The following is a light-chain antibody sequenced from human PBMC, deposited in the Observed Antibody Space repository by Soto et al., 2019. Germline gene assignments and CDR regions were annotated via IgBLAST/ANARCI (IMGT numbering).Light chain of an antibody. CDR2: GAS. Sequence: EIVLTQSPGTLSLSPGERATLSCRASQSVSNTYLAWYQHKPGQAPRLLIYGASDRATGIPDRFSGSGSVTDFTLTISSLEPEDFALYYCQQYGPSPVTFGQGTKLEIK. CDR3: QQYGPSPVT. J-gene: IGKJ2*01. CDR1: QSVSNTY. V-gene: IGKV3-20*01.